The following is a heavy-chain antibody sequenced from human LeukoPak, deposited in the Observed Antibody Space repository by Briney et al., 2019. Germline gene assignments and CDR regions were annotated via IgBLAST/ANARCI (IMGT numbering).Heavy chain of an antibody. CDR2: GNPNNGGT. CDR3: ARGAGGVTTLQWLAPHDAFDI. V-gene: IGHV1-2*02. D-gene: IGHD6-19*01. Sequence: ASVKVSCKASGYTFTGYYMHWVRQAPGQGLEWMGWGNPNNGGTNYAQKFQGRGTMTRDTSIRPAYMELSRLRSDDTAVYYCARGAGGVTTLQWLAPHDAFDIWGQGTMVTVSS. J-gene: IGHJ3*02. CDR1: GYTFTGYY.